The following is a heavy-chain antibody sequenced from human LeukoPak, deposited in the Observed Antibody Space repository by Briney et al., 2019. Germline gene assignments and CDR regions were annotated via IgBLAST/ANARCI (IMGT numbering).Heavy chain of an antibody. CDR3: AIAAGWELGY. D-gene: IGHD6-25*01. CDR2: IKEDASGE. J-gene: IGHJ4*02. CDR1: GFTSSRHW. V-gene: IGHV3-7*01. Sequence: GGSLRLSCAVSGFTSSRHWMSWVRQTPETGLEWVANIKEDASGENYVDSVQGRFTISRDNAKNSLYLQMNSLRAEDTAVYYCAIAAGWELGYWGQGTLVTVSS.